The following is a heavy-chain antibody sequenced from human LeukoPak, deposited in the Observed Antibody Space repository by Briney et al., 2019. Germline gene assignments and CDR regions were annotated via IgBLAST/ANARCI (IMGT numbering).Heavy chain of an antibody. CDR3: ASGYSSGWSQYYY. D-gene: IGHD6-19*01. CDR1: GGFINSYY. CDR2: VYTSGSA. Sequence: SETLSLTCTVSGGFINSYYWSWIRQPAGKGLEWIGRVYTSGSANYNPSLKSRVTISVDTSKNQFSLKLSSVTAADTAVYYCASGYSSGWSQYYYWGQGTLVTVSS. J-gene: IGHJ4*02. V-gene: IGHV4-4*07.